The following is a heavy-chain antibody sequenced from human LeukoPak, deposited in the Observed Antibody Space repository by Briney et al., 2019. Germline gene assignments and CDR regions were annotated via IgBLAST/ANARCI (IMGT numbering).Heavy chain of an antibody. D-gene: IGHD4-23*01. V-gene: IGHV1-69*05. CDR2: IIPIFGTA. CDR1: GGTFSSYA. Sequence: SVKVSCKASGGTFSSYAISWVRQAPGQGLEWMGGIIPIFGTANYAQKFQGRVTITTDASTSTAYMELSSLRSEDTAVYYCARDGLYGGNSGLSTGYNWFDPWGQGTLVTVSS. J-gene: IGHJ5*02. CDR3: ARDGLYGGNSGLSTGYNWFDP.